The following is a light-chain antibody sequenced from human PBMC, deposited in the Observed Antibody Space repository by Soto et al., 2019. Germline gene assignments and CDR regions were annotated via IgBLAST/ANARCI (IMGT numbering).Light chain of an antibody. CDR3: QQYNDYSRT. CDR2: ESS. V-gene: IGKV1-5*01. CDR1: QSIGRW. Sequence: DIQMTQSPSTLSASVGDRVTITCRASQSIGRWLAWYQQKPGKAPKLLIYESSSLESGVPSRFSGSGSGAEFPLTISSLQPDDFAAYYCQQYNDYSRTFGQGTKVEVK. J-gene: IGKJ1*01.